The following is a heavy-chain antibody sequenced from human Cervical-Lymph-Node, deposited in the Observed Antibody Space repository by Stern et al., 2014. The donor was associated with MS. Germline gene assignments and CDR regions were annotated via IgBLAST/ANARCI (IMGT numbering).Heavy chain of an antibody. CDR3: ARRKSNGWSSDIDY. V-gene: IGHV5-51*01. CDR2: IYPGDSDT. Sequence: EVQLVQSGAEVKKPGESLKLSCKGSGYSFTNYWIGWVRQAPGKGLESMGIIYPGDSDTRYSPSFQGQVTISAVTSINTAYLQWSSLRASDTAMYYCARRKSNGWSSDIDYWGQGTLVTVSS. CDR1: GYSFTNYW. D-gene: IGHD6-19*01. J-gene: IGHJ4*02.